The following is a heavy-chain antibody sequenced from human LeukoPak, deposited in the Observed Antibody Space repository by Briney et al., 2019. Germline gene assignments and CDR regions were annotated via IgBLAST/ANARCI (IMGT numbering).Heavy chain of an antibody. V-gene: IGHV4-30-4*01. CDR3: ARDYGSGSNNWFDP. Sequence: PSETLSLTCTVSGGSISSGDYYWSWIRQPPGKGLEWVGYIYYSGSTYYNPSLKSRVTISVDTSKNQFSLKLSSVTAADTAVYYCARDYGSGSNNWFDPWGQGTLVTVSS. CDR1: GGSISSGDYY. J-gene: IGHJ5*02. CDR2: IYYSGST. D-gene: IGHD3-10*01.